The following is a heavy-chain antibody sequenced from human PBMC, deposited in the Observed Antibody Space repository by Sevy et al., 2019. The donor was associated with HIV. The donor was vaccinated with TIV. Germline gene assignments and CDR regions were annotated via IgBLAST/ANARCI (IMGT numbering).Heavy chain of an antibody. Sequence: GGSLRLSCAASGFTFSSYAMSWVRQAPGKGLEWVSAISGSGGSTDYADSVKGRFTISRDNSKNTLYLQMNSLRAEDTAVYYCAKSPDYGDYAGYFQHWGQGTLVTVSS. J-gene: IGHJ1*01. D-gene: IGHD4-17*01. CDR3: AKSPDYGDYAGYFQH. CDR1: GFTFSSYA. CDR2: ISGSGGST. V-gene: IGHV3-23*01.